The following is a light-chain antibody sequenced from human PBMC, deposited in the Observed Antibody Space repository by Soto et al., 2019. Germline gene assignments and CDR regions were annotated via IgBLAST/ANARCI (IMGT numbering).Light chain of an antibody. V-gene: IGLV2-23*01. CDR1: SSDIGSFNV. J-gene: IGLJ2*01. Sequence: QSALTQPASVSGSPGQSITISCTGSSSDIGSFNVVSWYQQHPGKVPKLIIHEASKRPSGISSRFSGSKSGNTASLTISGLQAEDEADYYCSSYAGRLHVVFGGGTKLTV. CDR3: SSYAGRLHVV. CDR2: EAS.